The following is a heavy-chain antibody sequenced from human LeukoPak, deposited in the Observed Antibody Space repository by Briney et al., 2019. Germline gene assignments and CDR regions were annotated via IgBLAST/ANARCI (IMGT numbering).Heavy chain of an antibody. Sequence: SVKVSCKASGGTFSSYAISWVRQAPGQGLEWMGRVIPILGIANYAQKFQGRVTITADKSTSTAYMELSSLRSEDTAVYYCARASTAAAGELTDFDYWGQGTLVTVSS. CDR2: VIPILGIA. J-gene: IGHJ4*02. CDR3: ARASTAAAGELTDFDY. D-gene: IGHD6-13*01. V-gene: IGHV1-69*04. CDR1: GGTFSSYA.